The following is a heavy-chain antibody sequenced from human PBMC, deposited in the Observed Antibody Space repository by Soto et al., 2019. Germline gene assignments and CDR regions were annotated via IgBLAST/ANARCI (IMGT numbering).Heavy chain of an antibody. V-gene: IGHV4-31*03. CDR3: ARSVGYCSGGSCYLNWFDP. Sequence: QVQLQESGPGLVKPSQTLSLTCTVSGGSISSGGYYWSWIRQHPGKGLEWIGYIYYRGSTYYNPSLKSRVTISVDTSKNQSSLKLSSVTAADTAVYSCARSVGYCSGGSCYLNWFDPWGQGTLVTVSS. CDR2: IYYRGST. D-gene: IGHD2-15*01. J-gene: IGHJ5*02. CDR1: GGSISSGGYY.